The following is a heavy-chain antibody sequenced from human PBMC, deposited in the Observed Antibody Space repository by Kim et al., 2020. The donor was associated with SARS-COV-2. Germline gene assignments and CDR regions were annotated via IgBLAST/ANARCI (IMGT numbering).Heavy chain of an antibody. V-gene: IGHV1-24*01. J-gene: IGHJ6*02. Sequence: ASVKVSCKASGYTFTSFSIHWVRQAPGKGLEWMGVIDPGGGTTIYAQRFQGRVTMTGDTSTDTAYMELSSLRSEDTAVYYCATLVHSYYLYYGMDVWGQGTTVTVSS. CDR2: IDPGGGTT. CDR3: ATLVHSYYLYYGMDV. D-gene: IGHD5-18*01. CDR1: GYTFTSFS.